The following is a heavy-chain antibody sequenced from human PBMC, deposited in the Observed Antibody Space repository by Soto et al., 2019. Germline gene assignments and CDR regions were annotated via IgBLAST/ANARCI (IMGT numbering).Heavy chain of an antibody. V-gene: IGHV1-8*01. J-gene: IGHJ4*02. CDR1: GNTFTSYD. CDR3: ARGRASGSYYLLDY. Sequence: ASVKVSCKASGNTFTSYDINWVLQATGHGLEWMGWINPNSGNIGYAQKFQGRVTMTRDTAIRTAYMEVSRLRSDDTAVYYCARGRASGSYYLLDYWGQGTLVTVSS. CDR2: INPNSGNI. D-gene: IGHD3-10*01.